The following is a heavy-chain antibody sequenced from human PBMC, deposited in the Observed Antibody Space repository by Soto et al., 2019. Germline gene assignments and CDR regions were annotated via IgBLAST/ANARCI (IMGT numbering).Heavy chain of an antibody. CDR3: AKVRPAMVTIPYYCAMEV. D-gene: IGHD5-18*01. CDR1: GFTFSDYG. Sequence: QVQVVESGGGVVQPGRSLRLSCAASGFTFSDYGMHWVRQAPSKGLEWVALTSYDGSNKFYAASVKGRFNISRDNSKNTLYLQMHTLRAEDTAVYYCAKVRPAMVTIPYYCAMEVWGQGPTVTVSS. J-gene: IGHJ6*02. CDR2: TSYDGSNK. V-gene: IGHV3-30*18.